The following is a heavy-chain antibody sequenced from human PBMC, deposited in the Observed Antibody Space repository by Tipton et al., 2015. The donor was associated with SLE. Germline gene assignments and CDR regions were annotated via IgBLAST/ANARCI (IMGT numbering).Heavy chain of an antibody. CDR1: GGSISSHY. D-gene: IGHD2-15*01. CDR3: AGAWQGYCSGGTCYVLDY. J-gene: IGHJ4*02. V-gene: IGHV4-59*11. Sequence: TLSLTCTVSGGSISSHYWSWIRQPPGKELEWIGYISYSETTNYNPSLKSRVTISVDTSKNQFSLKLRSVTAADTAVYYCAGAWQGYCSGGTCYVLDYWGQGTLVTVSS. CDR2: ISYSETT.